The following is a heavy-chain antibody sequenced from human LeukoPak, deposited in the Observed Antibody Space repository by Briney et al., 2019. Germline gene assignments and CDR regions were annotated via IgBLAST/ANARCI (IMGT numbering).Heavy chain of an antibody. Sequence: ASVKVSCKASGYTFTSYGISWVRQAPGQGLEWMGWISTYNGNTNSAQKFQGRVTMTTDTSTSTAYMDLRSLRSDHTAVYYCATFSYGGSEEAFDYWGQGTLVTVSP. CDR3: ATFSYGGSEEAFDY. V-gene: IGHV1-18*01. D-gene: IGHD5-12*01. CDR2: ISTYNGNT. CDR1: GYTFTSYG. J-gene: IGHJ4*02.